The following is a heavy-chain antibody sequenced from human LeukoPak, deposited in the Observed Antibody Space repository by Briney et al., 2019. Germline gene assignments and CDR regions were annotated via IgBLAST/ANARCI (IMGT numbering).Heavy chain of an antibody. J-gene: IGHJ4*02. CDR2: ISGSGGST. D-gene: IGHD4-17*01. CDR1: GFTFSSYA. V-gene: IGHV3-23*01. Sequence: GGSLRLSCAPSGFTFSSYAMNWVRQAPGEGLEWVSAISGSGGSTYYADSVKGRFTISRDNSKNTLYLQMNSLRAEDTAVYYCAKVADYGDYFDYWGQGTLVTVSS. CDR3: AKVADYGDYFDY.